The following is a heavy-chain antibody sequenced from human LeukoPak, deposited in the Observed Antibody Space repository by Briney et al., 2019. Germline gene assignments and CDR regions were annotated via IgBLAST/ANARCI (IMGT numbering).Heavy chain of an antibody. J-gene: IGHJ4*02. D-gene: IGHD4-17*01. V-gene: IGHV1-69*04. CDR2: IIPIFGIA. CDR1: GGTFSSYA. CDR3: ARDSDGDYGYYFDY. Sequence: SVKVSCKASGGTFSSYAVSWVRQAPGQGLEWMGRIIPIFGIANYAQKFQGRVTITADKSTSTAYMELSSLRSEDTAVYYCARDSDGDYGYYFDYWGQGTLVTVSS.